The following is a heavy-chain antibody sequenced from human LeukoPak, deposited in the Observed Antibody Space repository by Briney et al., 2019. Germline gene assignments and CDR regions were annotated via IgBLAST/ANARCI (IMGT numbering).Heavy chain of an antibody. Sequence: SETLSLTCTVCGGSISSSSYYWGWIRQPPGTGLEWIGSIYYSGSTYYNPSLKSRVTIYVDTSKNQFSLKLNSVTAADTAVYYCGRIAAAAIADYWGQGILVTVSS. J-gene: IGHJ4*02. CDR3: GRIAAAAIADY. V-gene: IGHV4-39*01. CDR2: IYYSGST. CDR1: GGSISSSSYY. D-gene: IGHD6-13*01.